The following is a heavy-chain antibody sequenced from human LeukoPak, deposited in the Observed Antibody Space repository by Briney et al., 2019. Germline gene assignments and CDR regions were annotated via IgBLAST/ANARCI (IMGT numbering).Heavy chain of an antibody. CDR2: IYYSGST. J-gene: IGHJ4*02. CDR3: ARHMYYYDSSGYYMDY. D-gene: IGHD3-22*01. Sequence: SETLSLTCTVSGGSISSSSYYWGWIRQPPGKGLEWIGSIYYSGSTYYNPSLKSRVTISVDTSKNQFSLKLSSVTAADTAVCYCARHMYYYDSSGYYMDYWGQGTLVTVSS. CDR1: GGSISSSSYY. V-gene: IGHV4-39*01.